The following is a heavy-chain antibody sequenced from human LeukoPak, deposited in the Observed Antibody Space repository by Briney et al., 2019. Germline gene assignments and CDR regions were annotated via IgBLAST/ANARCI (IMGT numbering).Heavy chain of an antibody. CDR1: GYTFTSYE. CDR3: ARRAESPYYYYYYMDV. V-gene: IGHV1-8*01. CDR2: MNANSGTT. J-gene: IGHJ6*03. Sequence: GASVKVSCKASGYTFTSYEIIWVRQATGQGLEWMGWMNANSGTTHYAQNFQGRVTMTRNTPTSTAYMELSRLRSEDTGIYYCARRAESPYYYYYYMDVWGKGTTVTVSS.